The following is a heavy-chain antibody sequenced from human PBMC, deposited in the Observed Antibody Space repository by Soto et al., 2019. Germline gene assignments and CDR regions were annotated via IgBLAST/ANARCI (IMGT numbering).Heavy chain of an antibody. CDR2: ISSGGSTI. V-gene: IGHV3-48*03. CDR1: GFTFSSYE. Sequence: EVQLVESGGGLVQPGGSLRLSCAASGFTFSSYEMNWVRQAPGKGLEWVSYISSGGSTIYYADSVKGRFTISRYNAKNSLYVQMNSLRAEDTAVYYCARGGGEGAEMGGYWGQGTLVTVSS. J-gene: IGHJ4*02. D-gene: IGHD3-10*01. CDR3: ARGGGEGAEMGGY.